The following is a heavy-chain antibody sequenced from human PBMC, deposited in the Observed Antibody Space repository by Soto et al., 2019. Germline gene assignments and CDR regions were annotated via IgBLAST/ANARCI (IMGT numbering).Heavy chain of an antibody. Sequence: PGGSLRLSCAASGFTFSSYAMHWVRQAPGKGLEWVAVISYDGSNKYYADSVKGRFTISRDNSKNTLYLQMNSLRAEDTAVYYCARPFEDIVVVPAAMRSVTTTDYWGQGTPVTVSS. D-gene: IGHD2-2*01. V-gene: IGHV3-30-3*01. CDR1: GFTFSSYA. J-gene: IGHJ4*02. CDR3: ARPFEDIVVVPAAMRSVTTTDY. CDR2: ISYDGSNK.